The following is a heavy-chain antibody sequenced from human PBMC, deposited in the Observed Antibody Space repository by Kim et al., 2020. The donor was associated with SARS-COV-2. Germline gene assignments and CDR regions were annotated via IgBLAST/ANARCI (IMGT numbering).Heavy chain of an antibody. CDR2: INHSGST. CDR1: GGSFSGYY. J-gene: IGHJ4*02. CDR3: ARGVPGFDDYIWGSYRYTGWSYLDY. V-gene: IGHV4-34*01. Sequence: SETLSLTCAVYGGSFSGYYWSWIRQPPGKGLEWIGEINHSGSTNYNPSLKSRVTISVDTSKNQFSLKLSSVTAADTAVYYCARGVPGFDDYIWGSYRYTGWSYLDYWGQGTLVTVSS. D-gene: IGHD3-16*02.